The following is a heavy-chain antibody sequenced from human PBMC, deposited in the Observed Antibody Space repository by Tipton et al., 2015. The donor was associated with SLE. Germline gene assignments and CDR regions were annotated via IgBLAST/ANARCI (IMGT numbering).Heavy chain of an antibody. J-gene: IGHJ6*02. Sequence: TLSLTCAVYGGSFSGYYWSWIRQPPGKGLEWIWEINHSGSTNYNPSLKSRVTISLDTSKNQFSLRLSSVTAADTAVYYCARGLSGYSSSWFYYYYGMDVWGQGTTVPVSS. CDR1: GGSFSGYY. CDR2: INHSGST. D-gene: IGHD6-13*01. CDR3: ARGLSGYSSSWFYYYYGMDV. V-gene: IGHV4-34*01.